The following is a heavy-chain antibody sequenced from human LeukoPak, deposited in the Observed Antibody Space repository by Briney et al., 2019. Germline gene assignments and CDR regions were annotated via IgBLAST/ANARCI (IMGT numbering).Heavy chain of an antibody. D-gene: IGHD5-24*01. Sequence: GGSLRLSCAASGFTFSSFWMSWVRQAPGEGLEWVGLIKRKADGGTTHYGAPVKGRFTISRDDSKDTLYLQMSSLKIEDTAVYYCTTRRRRDALTGDGYWGQGTLVTVSS. CDR2: IKRKADGGTT. V-gene: IGHV3-15*01. CDR3: TTRRRRDALTGDGY. J-gene: IGHJ4*02. CDR1: GFTFSSFW.